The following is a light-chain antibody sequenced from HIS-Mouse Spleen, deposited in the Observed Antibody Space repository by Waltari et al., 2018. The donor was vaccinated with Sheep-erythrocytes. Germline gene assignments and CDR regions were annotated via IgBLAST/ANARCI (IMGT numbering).Light chain of an antibody. CDR1: QGISSA. CDR2: DAS. J-gene: IGKJ1*01. V-gene: IGKV1D-13*01. Sequence: AIQLTQSPSSLSASVGDRVTITCRASQGISSALAWYQQKPGKAPKLLIYDASSLESGVPSRFSGSGSGTDFTLTIISLQPEDFATYYCQQFNNYPRTFCQGTKVEIK. CDR3: QQFNNYPRT.